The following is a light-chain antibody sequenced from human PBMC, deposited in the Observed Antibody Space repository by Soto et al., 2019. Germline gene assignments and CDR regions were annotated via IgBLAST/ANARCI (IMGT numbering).Light chain of an antibody. CDR3: QQYNTWSSIT. CDR2: GTS. V-gene: IGKV3-15*01. J-gene: IGKJ5*01. CDR1: QSISSN. Sequence: EIVMTQSPATLSVSPGERVTLSCRASQSISSNLAWYQQKPGQAPSLLMYGTSTRATGIPARFSGSRSGTEFTLTISSLQSEDFAVYYCQQYNTWSSITFGQGTRLEIK.